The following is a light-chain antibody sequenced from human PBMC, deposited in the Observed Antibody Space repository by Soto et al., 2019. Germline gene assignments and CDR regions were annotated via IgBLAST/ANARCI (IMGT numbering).Light chain of an antibody. CDR2: GAS. CDR3: QQYTNWPPWT. J-gene: IGKJ1*01. CDR1: QSVSTN. Sequence: EIVMTQSPAPLSVSPVERATLSCRASQSVSTNLAWYQQIPGRAPRLLIFGASTRVTGIPARFSGSGSGTEFTLTINSLQSDDFAVYYCQQYTNWPPWTFGKGTKVDLK. V-gene: IGKV3-15*01.